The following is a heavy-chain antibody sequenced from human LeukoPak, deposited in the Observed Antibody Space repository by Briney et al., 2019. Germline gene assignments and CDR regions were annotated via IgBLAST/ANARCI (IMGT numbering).Heavy chain of an antibody. D-gene: IGHD2-8*01. J-gene: IGHJ5*02. CDR3: ARVLGSCTNGVCSSFDP. V-gene: IGHV4-38-2*02. Sequence: SETLSLTCTVSGYSISSGYYWGWIRQPPGKGLEWIGSIYHSGSTYYNPSLKSRVTISVDTSKNQFSLKLSSVTAADTAVYYCARVLGSCTNGVCSSFDPWGQGTLVTVSS. CDR1: GYSISSGYY. CDR2: IYHSGST.